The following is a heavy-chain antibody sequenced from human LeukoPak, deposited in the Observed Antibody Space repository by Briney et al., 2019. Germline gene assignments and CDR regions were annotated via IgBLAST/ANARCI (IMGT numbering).Heavy chain of an antibody. CDR1: GGSIISYY. D-gene: IGHD1-26*01. Sequence: SETLSLTCTVSGGSIISYYWSWIRQPPGKGLEWIGYIYYSGSTNYNPSLKSRATISVDTSKNQFSLKLSSVTAADTAVYYCARLRGGSYEPEYYFDYWGQGTLVTVSS. CDR3: ARLRGGSYEPEYYFDY. V-gene: IGHV4-59*08. J-gene: IGHJ4*02. CDR2: IYYSGST.